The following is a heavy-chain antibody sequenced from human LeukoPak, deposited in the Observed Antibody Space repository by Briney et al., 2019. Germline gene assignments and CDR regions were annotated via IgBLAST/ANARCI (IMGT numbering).Heavy chain of an antibody. D-gene: IGHD2-2*01. J-gene: IGHJ6*02. CDR1: GGSISSYY. V-gene: IGHV4-4*07. Sequence: PSETLSLTCTVSGGSISSYYWSWIRQPAGKGLEWIGRIYTSGSTNYNPSLKSRVTTSVDTSKNQFSLKLSSVTAADTAVYYCAREACSSTSCQIFHYYYYYYGMDVWGQGTTVTVSS. CDR3: AREACSSTSCQIFHYYYYYYGMDV. CDR2: IYTSGST.